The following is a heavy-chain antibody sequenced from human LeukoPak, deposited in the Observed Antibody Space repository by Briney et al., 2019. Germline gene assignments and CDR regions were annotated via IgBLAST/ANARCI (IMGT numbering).Heavy chain of an antibody. Sequence: SETLSLTCTVSGGSISSSSYYWGWIRQPPGKGLEWIGSIYYSGSTYYNPSLKSRVTISVDTSKNQFSLKLSSVTAADTAVYYCARDRRGSYWGAYFDYWGQGTLVTVSS. CDR1: GGSISSSSYY. CDR2: IYYSGST. V-gene: IGHV4-39*07. D-gene: IGHD1-26*01. CDR3: ARDRRGSYWGAYFDY. J-gene: IGHJ4*02.